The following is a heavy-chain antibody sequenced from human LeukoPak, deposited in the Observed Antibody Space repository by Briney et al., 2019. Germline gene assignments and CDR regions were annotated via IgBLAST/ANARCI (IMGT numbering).Heavy chain of an antibody. CDR2: IRYDGSNK. CDR1: GFTFSSYG. Sequence: GGSLRLSCAASGFTFSSYGMHWVRQAPGKGLEWVAFIRYDGSNKYYADSVKGRFTISRDNSKNTLYLQMNSLRVEDTAVYYCAKDPSLYSGSYLPIWGQGTMVTVSS. V-gene: IGHV3-30*02. CDR3: AKDPSLYSGSYLPI. J-gene: IGHJ3*02. D-gene: IGHD1-26*01.